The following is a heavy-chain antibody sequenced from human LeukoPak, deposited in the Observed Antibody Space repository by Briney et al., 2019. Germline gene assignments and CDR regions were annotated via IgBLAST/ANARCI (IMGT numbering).Heavy chain of an antibody. CDR1: GGTFSSYA. D-gene: IGHD2-2*01. V-gene: IGHV1-69*05. CDR2: IIPIFGTA. CDR3: AKEAKGARIVVVPAATPNWFDP. Sequence: SVKVSCKASGGTFSSYAISWVRQAPGQGLEWMGGIIPIFGTANYAQKFQGRVTITTDESTSTAYMELSSLRAEDTAVYYCAKEAKGARIVVVPAATPNWFDPWGQGTLVTVSS. J-gene: IGHJ5*02.